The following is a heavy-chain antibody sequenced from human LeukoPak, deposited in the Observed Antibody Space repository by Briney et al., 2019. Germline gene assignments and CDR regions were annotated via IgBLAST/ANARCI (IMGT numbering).Heavy chain of an antibody. CDR3: ASYGGNSEDYFDY. D-gene: IGHD4-23*01. CDR2: IYSGGST. Sequence: GGSLRLSCAASGFTVSSNYMSWVRQAPGEGLEWVSVIYSGGSTYYADSVKGRFTISRDNSKNTLYLQMNSLRAEDTAVYYCASYGGNSEDYFDYWGQGTLVTVSS. V-gene: IGHV3-53*01. J-gene: IGHJ4*02. CDR1: GFTVSSNY.